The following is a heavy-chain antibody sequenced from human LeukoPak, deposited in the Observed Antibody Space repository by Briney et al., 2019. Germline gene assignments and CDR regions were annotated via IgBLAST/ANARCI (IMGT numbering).Heavy chain of an antibody. CDR2: LIPIFGTP. D-gene: IGHD2-2*01. CDR3: ARRWGPLCSSASCYWRDWYFDL. V-gene: IGHV1-69*13. J-gene: IGHJ2*01. CDR1: RGTFSSSA. Sequence: SVKVSCKASRGTFSSSATSWVRQAPGQGLEWMGGLIPIFGTPNYAQKFQGRVTITADESTSTAYMELSSLRSEDTAVYYCARRWGPLCSSASCYWRDWYFDLWGRGTLVTVSS.